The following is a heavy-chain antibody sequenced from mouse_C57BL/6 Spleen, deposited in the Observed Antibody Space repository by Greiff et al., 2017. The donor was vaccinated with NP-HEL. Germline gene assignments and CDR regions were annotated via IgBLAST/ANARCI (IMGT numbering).Heavy chain of an antibody. CDR2: IYPGSGST. V-gene: IGHV1-55*01. CDR1: GYTFTSYW. Sequence: QVQLQQPGAELVKPGASVKMSCKASGYTFTSYWITWVKQRPGQGLEWIGDIYPGSGSTNYNEKFKSKATLTVDTSSSTAYMQLSSLTSEDSAVYYCAREGPYGSSNHFDDWGQGTTLTVSS. D-gene: IGHD1-1*01. CDR3: AREGPYGSSNHFDD. J-gene: IGHJ2*01.